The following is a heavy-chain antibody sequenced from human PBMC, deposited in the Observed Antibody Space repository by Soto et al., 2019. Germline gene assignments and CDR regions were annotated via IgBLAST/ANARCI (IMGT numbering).Heavy chain of an antibody. Sequence: SETLSLTCTVSGGSIRSGGYYWSWVRQNPRKGLEWIGNSYYSGNTYYNPSLKSRLTISVDTSKNQFSLNLSSVTAADTAVYYCARDRLMATAGTARHYFGLDVWGQGATVTVSS. CDR3: ARDRLMATAGTARHYFGLDV. J-gene: IGHJ6*02. D-gene: IGHD5-18*01. CDR2: SYYSGNT. CDR1: GGSIRSGGYY. V-gene: IGHV4-31*03.